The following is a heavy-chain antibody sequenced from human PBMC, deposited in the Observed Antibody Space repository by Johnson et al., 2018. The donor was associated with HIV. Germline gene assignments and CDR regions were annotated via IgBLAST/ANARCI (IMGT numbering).Heavy chain of an antibody. V-gene: IGHV3-64*01. CDR2: ISSNGGST. CDR3: ARETRDDAFDI. D-gene: IGHD4-11*01. CDR1: GFTFSSYA. Sequence: MQLVESGGGVVQPGRSLRLSCAASGFTFSSYAMHWVRQAPGKGLEYVSAISSNGGSTYYANSVKGRFTISRDNAKNSLYLQMNSLRAEDTAVYYCARETRDDAFDIWGQGTMVTVSS. J-gene: IGHJ3*02.